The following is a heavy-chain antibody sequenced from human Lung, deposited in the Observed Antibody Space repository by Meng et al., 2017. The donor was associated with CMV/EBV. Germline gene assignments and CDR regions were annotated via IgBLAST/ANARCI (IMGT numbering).Heavy chain of an antibody. V-gene: IGHV3-23*01. CDR3: SRGRVSAAYDPFDI. CDR2: ISGSSRGT. D-gene: IGHD2-2*01. CDR1: GFTFSTYV. Sequence: GGSLRLSCAATGFTFSTYVMTWVRQAPGKGLEWVSSISGSSRGTYFVDSVKGRFTTSRDNSKKMLYVQMNSLRVDDTAIYYCSRGRVSAAYDPFDIWGQGTMVTVSS. J-gene: IGHJ3*02.